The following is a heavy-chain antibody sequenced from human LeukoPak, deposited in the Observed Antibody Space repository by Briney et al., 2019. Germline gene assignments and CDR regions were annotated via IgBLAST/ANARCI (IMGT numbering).Heavy chain of an antibody. CDR2: ISAYNGNT. CDR3: ARDPRTVRALLFDY. CDR1: GYTFTSYG. J-gene: IGHJ4*02. Sequence: ASVKVSCKASGYTFTSYGISWVRQAPGHGLEWMGWISAYNGNTNYAQKLQGRVTMTTDTSTSTAYMELRSLRSDDTAVYYCARDPRTVRALLFDYWGQGTLVTVSS. V-gene: IGHV1-18*01. D-gene: IGHD4-17*01.